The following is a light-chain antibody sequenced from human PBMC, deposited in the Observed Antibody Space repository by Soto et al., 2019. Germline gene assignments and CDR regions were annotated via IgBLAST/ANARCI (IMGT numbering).Light chain of an antibody. CDR1: QGISVY. V-gene: IGKV1-9*01. J-gene: IGKJ5*01. CDR2: STS. Sequence: LPSPSASVGERVTITCLASQGISVYLAWYQQKPGIVPKLLIYSTSTLQSGVPSRFSGSASGSEFTLSISGLPLVDFATYHCLQLNTYLITSGDGKRLEIK. CDR3: LQLNTYLIT.